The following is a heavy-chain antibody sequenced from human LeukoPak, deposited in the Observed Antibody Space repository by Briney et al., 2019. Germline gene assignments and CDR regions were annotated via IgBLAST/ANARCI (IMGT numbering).Heavy chain of an antibody. J-gene: IGHJ4*02. CDR2: IYYSGST. V-gene: IGHV4-31*03. Sequence: KPSETLSLTCTVSGGSISSGAYYWSWIRQHPGKGLEWIGCIYYSGSTYYNPSLKSRVTISVDTSKKQFSLKLSSLTAADTAVYYCARGSYCSNGVCTSYNFDYWGQGTLVTVSS. D-gene: IGHD2-8*01. CDR1: GGSISSGAYY. CDR3: ARGSYCSNGVCTSYNFDY.